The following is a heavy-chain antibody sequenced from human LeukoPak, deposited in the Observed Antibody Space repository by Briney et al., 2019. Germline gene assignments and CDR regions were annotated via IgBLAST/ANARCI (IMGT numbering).Heavy chain of an antibody. Sequence: PSETLSLTCTVSGGSISSGGYYWSWIRQHPGKGLEWIGYIYYSGSTYYNPSLKSRVTISVDTSKNQFSLKLSSVTAADTAVYYCARDYGGNSGASDIWGQGTMVTVSS. CDR1: GGSISSGGYY. V-gene: IGHV4-31*03. CDR3: ARDYGGNSGASDI. J-gene: IGHJ3*02. CDR2: IYYSGST. D-gene: IGHD4-23*01.